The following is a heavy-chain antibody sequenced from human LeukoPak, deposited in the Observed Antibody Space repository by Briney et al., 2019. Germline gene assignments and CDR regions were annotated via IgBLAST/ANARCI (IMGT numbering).Heavy chain of an antibody. J-gene: IGHJ5*02. CDR1: GGSIRSSYYY. CDR2: IYDSGNT. V-gene: IGHV4-39*07. CDR3: ARSRAFNSGAFDP. Sequence: SETLSLTCTVSGGSIRSSYYYWGWIRQPPGKGLEWIGSIYDSGNTNYNPSLKSRVTISVDTSKNQFSLRLNSVTAADTAVYYCARSRAFNSGAFDPWGQGSLVTVSS. D-gene: IGHD1-26*01.